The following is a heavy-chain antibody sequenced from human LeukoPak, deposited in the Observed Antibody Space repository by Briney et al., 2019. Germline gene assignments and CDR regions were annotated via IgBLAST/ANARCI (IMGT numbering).Heavy chain of an antibody. J-gene: IGHJ5*02. Sequence: AASVKVSCKASGGTFSSYAISWVRQAPGQGLEWMGRIIPILGIANYAQKFQGRVTITADKSTSTAYMELSSLRSEDTAVYYCARERPPGCSGGSCYSRLNWFDPWGQGTLVTVSS. V-gene: IGHV1-69*04. CDR2: IIPILGIA. CDR1: GGTFSSYA. D-gene: IGHD2-15*01. CDR3: ARERPPGCSGGSCYSRLNWFDP.